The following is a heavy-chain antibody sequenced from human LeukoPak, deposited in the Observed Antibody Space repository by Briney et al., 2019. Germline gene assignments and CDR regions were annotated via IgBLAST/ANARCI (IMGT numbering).Heavy chain of an antibody. CDR1: GGSFSGYY. J-gene: IGHJ4*02. D-gene: IGHD1-26*01. CDR3: ASIISGSYFDY. Sequence: SETLSLTCAVYGGSFSGYYWSWIRQPPGKGLEWIGEINHSGSTNYNPSLKSRVTISVDTSKNQFSLKLSSVTAADTAVYYCASIISGSYFDYWGQGTLVTVSS. CDR2: INHSGST. V-gene: IGHV4-34*01.